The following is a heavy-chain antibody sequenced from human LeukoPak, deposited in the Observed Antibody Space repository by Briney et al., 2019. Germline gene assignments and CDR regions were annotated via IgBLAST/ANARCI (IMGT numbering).Heavy chain of an antibody. Sequence: SETLSLTCTVSGGSISSYYWSWIRQPPGKGLEWIGYMYYSGSTNYNPSLKSRVTISVDTSKKQFSLKLSSVTAADTAVYYCARGDLGYDSSGYASVWGQGTLVTVSS. D-gene: IGHD3-22*01. CDR2: MYYSGST. J-gene: IGHJ4*02. CDR1: GGSISSYY. CDR3: ARGDLGYDSSGYASV. V-gene: IGHV4-59*08.